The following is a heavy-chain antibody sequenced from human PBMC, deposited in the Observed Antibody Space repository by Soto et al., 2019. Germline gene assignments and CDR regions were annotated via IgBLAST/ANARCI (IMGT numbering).Heavy chain of an antibody. J-gene: IGHJ4*02. CDR1: GFTFSNYG. CDR2: ILYDGSNK. D-gene: IGHD3-22*01. V-gene: IGHV3-30*18. Sequence: GESLKISCAASGFTFSNYGMHWVRQAPGKGLEWVAVILYDGSNKYYGDSVKGRFTISRDNSKNTLYLQMNSLRAEDTAVYYCAKPIFSFYYDGSGYQSAFDYWGQGTLVTVSS. CDR3: AKPIFSFYYDGSGYQSAFDY.